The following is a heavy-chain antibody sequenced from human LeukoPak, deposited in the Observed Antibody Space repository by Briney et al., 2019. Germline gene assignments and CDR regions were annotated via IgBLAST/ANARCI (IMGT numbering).Heavy chain of an antibody. V-gene: IGHV1-69*13. J-gene: IGHJ4*02. CDR3: ARRATVVKRRGYYFDY. CDR2: IIPIFGTA. CDR1: GGTFSSYA. Sequence: SVKVSCKASGGTFSSYAISWVRQAPGQGLEWMGGIIPIFGTANYAQKFQGRVTITADESTSTAYMELSSLRSEDTAVYYCARRATVVKRRGYYFDYWGQGTLVTVSS. D-gene: IGHD4-23*01.